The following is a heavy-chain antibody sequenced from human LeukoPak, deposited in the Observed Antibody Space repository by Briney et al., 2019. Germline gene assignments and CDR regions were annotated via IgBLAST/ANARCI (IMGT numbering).Heavy chain of an antibody. Sequence: GGSLRLSCAASGFTFSSYGMTWVRQAPGKGLEWVSTICGSSGTTYYADSVKGRFTISRDNSKNTLYLQMNSLRAEDTAVFYCAKDYSSGWFDYWGQGTLVTVSS. D-gene: IGHD6-19*01. CDR2: ICGSSGTT. J-gene: IGHJ4*02. CDR3: AKDYSSGWFDY. V-gene: IGHV3-23*01. CDR1: GFTFSSYG.